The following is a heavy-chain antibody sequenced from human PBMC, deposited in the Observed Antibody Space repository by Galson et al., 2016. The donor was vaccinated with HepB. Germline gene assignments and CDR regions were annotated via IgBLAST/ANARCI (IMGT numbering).Heavy chain of an antibody. J-gene: IGHJ4*02. Sequence: SLRLSCAASGFTFSNYGMHWVRQAPGKGLEWVAVISYDGDNIHYADSVNGRFTISRDNSKNTLYLQMNSLRAEDAAVYYCAKAAGGAFDYWGLGILVTVSS. CDR2: ISYDGDNI. D-gene: IGHD2-15*01. CDR3: AKAAGGAFDY. CDR1: GFTFSNYG. V-gene: IGHV3-30*18.